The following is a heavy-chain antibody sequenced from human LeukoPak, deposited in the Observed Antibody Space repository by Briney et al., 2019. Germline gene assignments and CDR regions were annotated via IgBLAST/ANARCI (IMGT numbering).Heavy chain of an antibody. J-gene: IGHJ6*02. V-gene: IGHV3-33*01. D-gene: IGHD5-18*01. CDR1: GFTFSTYG. Sequence: GGSLRLSCAASGFTFSTYGMHWVRQAPGKGLEWVAVIWFDRSNQYYVDSVRGRFSISRDNSKNTLYLQMNTLRAEDTGVYYCATYRNDHYYYGLDVWGQGTTVTVSS. CDR2: IWFDRSNQ. CDR3: ATYRNDHYYYGLDV.